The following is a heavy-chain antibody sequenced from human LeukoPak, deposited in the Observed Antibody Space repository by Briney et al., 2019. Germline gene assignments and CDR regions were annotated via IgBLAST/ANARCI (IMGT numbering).Heavy chain of an antibody. CDR3: ARHTTAGYYYYGMDV. J-gene: IGHJ6*02. Sequence: SETLSLTCTVSGGSISSYYWSWIRQPPGKGLEWIGYMYNSGITNYNPSLRSRVTISVDTSKNQFSLKLRSVTAADTAVYYCARHTTAGYYYYGMDVWSQGTTVTVSS. D-gene: IGHD1-26*01. CDR1: GGSISSYY. V-gene: IGHV4-59*08. CDR2: MYNSGIT.